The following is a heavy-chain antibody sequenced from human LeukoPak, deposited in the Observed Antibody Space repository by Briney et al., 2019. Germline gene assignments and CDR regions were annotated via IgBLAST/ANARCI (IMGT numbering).Heavy chain of an antibody. CDR3: ARDAWGRLY. Sequence: SETLSLTCTVSGGSISSYYWSWIRQPPGKGLEWIGYIYYSGSTYYNPSLESRVTISVDTSKNQFSLKLSSVTAADTAVYYCARDAWGRLYGGQGTLVTVSS. V-gene: IGHV4-59*12. CDR1: GGSISSYY. CDR2: IYYSGST. D-gene: IGHD3-16*01. J-gene: IGHJ4*02.